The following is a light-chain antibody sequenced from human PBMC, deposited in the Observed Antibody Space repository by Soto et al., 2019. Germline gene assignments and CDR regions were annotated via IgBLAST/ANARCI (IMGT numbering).Light chain of an antibody. J-gene: IGKJ3*01. V-gene: IGKV3-20*01. Sequence: EIVLTQSPGTLSLSPGERATLSCRASQSVSSSYLAWYQQTPGQAPRLLIYGASSRATGIPDRFSGSGSGPAFTLTISRLEPEDFAVYYCQQYGSSPFTFGPGTKVDIK. CDR3: QQYGSSPFT. CDR1: QSVSSSY. CDR2: GAS.